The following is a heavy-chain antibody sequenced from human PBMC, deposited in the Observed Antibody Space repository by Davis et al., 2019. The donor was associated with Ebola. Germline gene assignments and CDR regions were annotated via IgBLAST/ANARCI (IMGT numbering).Heavy chain of an antibody. CDR2: IRNKAYGGTT. J-gene: IGHJ4*02. Sequence: PGGSLNLSCTAPGFNFGEYPLPWVRQTPRKGLEWVGFIRNKAYGGTTEYAASVKGRFTISRDDSGNIAYLQMNSLKIEDTAVYYCARESGGGIDYWGQRTLVTVSS. CDR1: GFNFGEYP. D-gene: IGHD1-26*01. V-gene: IGHV3-49*02. CDR3: ARESGGGIDY.